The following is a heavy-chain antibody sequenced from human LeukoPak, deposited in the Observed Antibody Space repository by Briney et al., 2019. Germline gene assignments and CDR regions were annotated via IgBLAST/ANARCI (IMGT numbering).Heavy chain of an antibody. CDR1: GFTFSSYA. J-gene: IGHJ4*02. D-gene: IGHD4-23*01. Sequence: GGSLRLSCAASGFTFSSYAMCWVRQAPGKGLEWVAAISGCGGSTYYADSLKGRVTISRDNSKNTLYLQMNSLRAEDTAVYYCEKEGGNTLCFDYWGQGTLVTVSS. V-gene: IGHV3-23*01. CDR3: EKEGGNTLCFDY. CDR2: ISGCGGST.